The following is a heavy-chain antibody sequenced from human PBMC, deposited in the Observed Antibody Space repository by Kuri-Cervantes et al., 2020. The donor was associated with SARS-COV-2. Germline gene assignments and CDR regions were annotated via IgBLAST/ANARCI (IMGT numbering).Heavy chain of an antibody. D-gene: IGHD3-22*01. J-gene: IGHJ4*02. CDR1: GFTFSSYA. CDR2: IRYDGSNK. Sequence: GESLKISCAASGFTFSSYAMSWVRQAPGKGLEWVAFIRYDGSNKYYADSVKGRFTISRDNSKNTLYLQMNSLRAEDTAVYYCAKDKGIVVVRYYFDYWGQGTLVTVSS. CDR3: AKDKGIVVVRYYFDY. V-gene: IGHV3-30*02.